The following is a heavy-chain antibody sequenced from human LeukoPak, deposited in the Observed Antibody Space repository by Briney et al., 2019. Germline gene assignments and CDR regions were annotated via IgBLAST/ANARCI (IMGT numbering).Heavy chain of an antibody. CDR1: GYTFTGYY. CDR2: INPNSGGT. J-gene: IGHJ4*02. CDR3: ARKWYGEHFDY. V-gene: IGHV1-2*06. D-gene: IGHD4-17*01. Sequence: ASVKVSCKASGYTFTGYYMHWVRQVPGQGLEWMGRINPNSGGTNYAQKFQGRVTMTRDTSISTAYMELSRLRSDDTAVYYCARKWYGEHFDYWGQGTLVTVSS.